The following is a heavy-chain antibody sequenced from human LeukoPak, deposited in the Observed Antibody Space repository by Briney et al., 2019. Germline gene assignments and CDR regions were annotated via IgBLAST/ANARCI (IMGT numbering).Heavy chain of an antibody. Sequence: GGSLKLSCAASGFTFSSYAMSWVRQAPGKGLEWVSGISDTGRSTYYADSVKGRFSISRSNSKNTLYLQMNSLRAEDTAVYYCAKGRAIFGVADYYYMDVWGKGTTVTVSS. CDR1: GFTFSSYA. D-gene: IGHD3-3*01. CDR3: AKGRAIFGVADYYYMDV. V-gene: IGHV3-23*01. J-gene: IGHJ6*03. CDR2: ISDTGRST.